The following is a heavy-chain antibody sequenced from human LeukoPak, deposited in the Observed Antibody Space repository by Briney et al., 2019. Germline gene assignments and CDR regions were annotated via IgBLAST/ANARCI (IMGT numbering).Heavy chain of an antibody. V-gene: IGHV4-34*01. CDR1: GASFSGNY. D-gene: IGHD4-23*01. CDR2: VNHSGST. CDR3: ARGGETYGGHGIVAY. Sequence: SETLSLTCAVYGASFSGNYWSWIRQPPGKGLEWIGEVNHSGSTNYNPSLKSRVTISVDTSNNQFSLKLNSVTAADTAVYYCARGGETYGGHGIVAYWGQGTLVTVSS. J-gene: IGHJ4*02.